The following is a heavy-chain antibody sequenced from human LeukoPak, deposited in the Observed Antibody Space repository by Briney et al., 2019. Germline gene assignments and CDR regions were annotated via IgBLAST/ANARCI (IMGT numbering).Heavy chain of an antibody. CDR2: IYTSGST. CDR1: GGSISSYY. Sequence: PSETLSLTCTVSGGSISSYYWSWIRQPAGKGLEWIGRIYTSGSTNYNPSLKSRVTMSVDTSKNQFSLKLSSVTAADTAVYYCARANSGYDSPYYYYYYGMDVWGQGTTVTVS. V-gene: IGHV4-4*07. J-gene: IGHJ6*02. D-gene: IGHD5-12*01. CDR3: ARANSGYDSPYYYYYYGMDV.